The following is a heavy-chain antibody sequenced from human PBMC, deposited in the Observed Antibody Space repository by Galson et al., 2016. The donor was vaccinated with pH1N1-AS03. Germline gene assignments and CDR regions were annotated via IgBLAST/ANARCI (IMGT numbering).Heavy chain of an antibody. Sequence: SLRLSCAASGFTFSSYSMNWVRQAPGKGLEWVLSISSSGNYKNYADSVKGRFTVSRDNAMNSLYLQMNSLGAEDTALYYCARSRSPDYYDSSTYRPDAFDIWGQGTMVTVSS. CDR2: ISSSGNYK. CDR1: GFTFSSYS. J-gene: IGHJ3*02. D-gene: IGHD3-22*01. CDR3: ARSRSPDYYDSSTYRPDAFDI. V-gene: IGHV3-21*01.